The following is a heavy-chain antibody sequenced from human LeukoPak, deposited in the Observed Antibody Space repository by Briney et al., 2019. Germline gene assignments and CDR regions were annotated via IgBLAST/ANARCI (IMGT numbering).Heavy chain of an antibody. Sequence: SETLSLTCAVYGGSFIGFHWNWIRQPPGKGLEWIGDINHSGSTNYNPSLKSRVTISVDTSKNQFSLKLSSVTAADTAVYYCARFAGYSSSWYHVGWFDPWGQGTLVTVSS. V-gene: IGHV4-34*01. J-gene: IGHJ5*02. D-gene: IGHD6-13*01. CDR3: ARFAGYSSSWYHVGWFDP. CDR2: INHSGST. CDR1: GGSFIGFH.